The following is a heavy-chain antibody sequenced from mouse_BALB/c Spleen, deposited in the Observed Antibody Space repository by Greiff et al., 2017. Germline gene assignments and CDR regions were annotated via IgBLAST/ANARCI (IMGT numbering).Heavy chain of an antibody. CDR1: GFSLTSYG. D-gene: IGHD2-1*01. V-gene: IGHV2-9*02. CDR3: SRDGDYGNYYFDY. J-gene: IGHJ2*01. CDR2: IWAGGST. Sequence: VQRVESGPGLVAPSQSLSITCTVSGFSLTSYGVHWVRQPPGKGLEWLGVIWAGGSTNYNSAFMSRLSISKDNSKSQVFLKMNSLQTDDTAMYYCSRDGDYGNYYFDYWGQGTTLTVSS.